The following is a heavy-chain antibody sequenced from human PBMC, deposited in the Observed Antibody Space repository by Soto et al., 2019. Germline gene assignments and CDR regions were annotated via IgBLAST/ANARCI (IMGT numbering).Heavy chain of an antibody. V-gene: IGHV5-51*01. Sequence: LGESLKISCKGSGYSFTSYWIGWVRQMPGKGLEWMGIIYPGDSDTRYSPSFQGQVTISADKSISTAYLQWSSLKASDTAMYYCASGRGDCSSTSCYLPLDYWGQGTLVTVSS. CDR1: GYSFTSYW. CDR2: IYPGDSDT. D-gene: IGHD2-2*01. J-gene: IGHJ4*02. CDR3: ASGRGDCSSTSCYLPLDY.